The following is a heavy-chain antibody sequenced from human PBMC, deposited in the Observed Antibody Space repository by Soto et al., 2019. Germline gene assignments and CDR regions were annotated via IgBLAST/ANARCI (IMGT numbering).Heavy chain of an antibody. D-gene: IGHD2-21*01. CDR1: GDSISSYY. V-gene: IGHV4-59*01. J-gene: IGHJ4*01. Sequence: PSETLSLTCTVSGDSISSYYWSWIRQPPGRGLEWIGYISYRGGTSYNPSLKRRGTISVDTSKNQSSLKLNSVTAADTAVYYCARVTGDCDSDCYDVYFDSWGQGTLVTVSS. CDR2: ISYRGGT. CDR3: ARVTGDCDSDCYDVYFDS.